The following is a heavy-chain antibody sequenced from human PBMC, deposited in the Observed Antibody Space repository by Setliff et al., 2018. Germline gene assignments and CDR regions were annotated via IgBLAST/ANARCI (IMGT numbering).Heavy chain of an antibody. Sequence: GASVKVSCKASGYTFSAYYIHWVRQAPGHGLKWMGGIIPIFGSANDAQKFRGRVTISADESTSTVYMDVGRLTSDDSAMYYCARGASLTVADRESFACWGQGTLFTVAS. CDR2: IIPIFGSA. J-gene: IGHJ4*02. CDR1: GYTFSAYY. CDR3: ARGASLTVADRESFAC. D-gene: IGHD6-19*01. V-gene: IGHV1-69*13.